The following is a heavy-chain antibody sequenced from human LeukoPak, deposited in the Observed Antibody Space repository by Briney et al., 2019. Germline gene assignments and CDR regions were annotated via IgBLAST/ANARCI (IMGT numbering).Heavy chain of an antibody. CDR3: AKDFPHYYEVPHGMDV. CDR2: ISVRAGTI. CDR1: GFGFGQYE. D-gene: IGHD3-22*01. J-gene: IGHJ6*02. Sequence: TGGSLRLSCAASGFGFGQYEMNWVRQAPGKGLEWIAYISVRAGTIYYGDSAEGRFTISRDDAKNSLYLQMNGLRVEDTAIYYCAKDFPHYYEVPHGMDVWGRGTTVTV. V-gene: IGHV3-48*03.